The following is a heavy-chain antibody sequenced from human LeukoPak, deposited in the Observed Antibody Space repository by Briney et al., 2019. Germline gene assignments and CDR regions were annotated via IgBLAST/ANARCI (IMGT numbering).Heavy chain of an antibody. CDR3: SLVVVTAMTDHY. V-gene: IGHV3-74*01. J-gene: IGHJ4*02. D-gene: IGHD2-21*02. Sequence: GGSLRLSCAASGFTFSSYWMHWVRQAPGKGLVWVSRINSDGSSTSYADSVKGRFTISRDNAKNTLYLQMNSLRAEDTAVYYCSLVVVTAMTDHYWGQGTLVTVSS. CDR1: GFTFSSYW. CDR2: INSDGSST.